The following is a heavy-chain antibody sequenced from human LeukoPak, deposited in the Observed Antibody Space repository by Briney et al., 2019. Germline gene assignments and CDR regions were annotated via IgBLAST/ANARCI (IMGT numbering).Heavy chain of an antibody. J-gene: IGHJ4*02. Sequence: SETLSLTCTVSDGPISSYYWSWIRQPPGKGLEWIGYISYSGSTNYNPSLRSRITISVDTSKNQFSLKLSSVTAADTAVYYCAREGYYDILTGYWDFDYWGQGTLVTVSS. V-gene: IGHV4-59*12. D-gene: IGHD3-9*01. CDR1: DGPISSYY. CDR3: AREGYYDILTGYWDFDY. CDR2: ISYSGST.